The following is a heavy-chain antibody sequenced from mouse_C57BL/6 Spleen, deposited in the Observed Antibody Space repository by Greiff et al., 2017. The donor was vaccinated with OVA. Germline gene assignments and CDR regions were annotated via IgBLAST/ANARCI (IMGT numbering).Heavy chain of an antibody. V-gene: IGHV5-16*01. CDR2: INYDGSST. CDR1: GFTFSDYY. CDR3: ARARYYDYPYFDY. J-gene: IGHJ2*01. D-gene: IGHD2-4*01. Sequence: EVQLVESEGGLVQPGSSMKLSCTASGFTFSDYYMAWVRQVPEKGLEWVANINYDGSSTYYLDSLKSRFIISRDNAKNILYLQMSSLKSEDTATYYGARARYYDYPYFDYWGQGTTLTVSS.